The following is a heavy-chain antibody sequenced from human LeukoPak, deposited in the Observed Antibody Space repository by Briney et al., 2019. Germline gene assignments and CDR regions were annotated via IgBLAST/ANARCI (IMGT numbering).Heavy chain of an antibody. CDR1: GGSFSGYF. D-gene: IGHD2-2*01. J-gene: IGHJ6*03. Sequence: SETLSLTCAVYGGSFSGYFWSWIRQPPGKGLEWIGFIYYSGSTNYNPSLKSRVTISVDTSKNQFSLKLSSVTAADTAVYYCARLTEYCSSTSCPYYYYYMNVWGKGTTVTISS. CDR3: ARLTEYCSSTSCPYYYYYMNV. CDR2: IYYSGST. V-gene: IGHV4-59*01.